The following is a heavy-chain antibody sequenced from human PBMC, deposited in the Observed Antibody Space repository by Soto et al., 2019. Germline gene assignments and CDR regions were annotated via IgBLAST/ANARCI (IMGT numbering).Heavy chain of an antibody. CDR1: GGTFSSYA. CDR2: ITPIFGTA. Sequence: SVEVSCPASGGTFSSYAISWVRQAPGQGLEWMGGITPIFGTANYAQKFQGRVTITADESTSTAYMELSSLRSEDTAVYYCATGGVLVPAANLYWGQGTLVTSPQ. D-gene: IGHD2-2*01. V-gene: IGHV1-69*13. CDR3: ATGGVLVPAANLY. J-gene: IGHJ4*02.